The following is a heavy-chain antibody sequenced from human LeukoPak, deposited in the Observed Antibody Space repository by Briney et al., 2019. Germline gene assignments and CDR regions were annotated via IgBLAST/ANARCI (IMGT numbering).Heavy chain of an antibody. CDR3: ARDPSYASSWYHYMDV. CDR1: EFTFVRYA. V-gene: IGHV3-48*04. J-gene: IGHJ6*03. CDR2: ISSSSAKI. D-gene: IGHD6-13*01. Sequence: GGSLRLSCAASEFTFVRYAMNWVRQAPGKGLEWVSYISSSSAKIDYAESVKGRFTISRDNSRNSLYLQMDSLRAEDTAVYYCARDPSYASSWYHYMDVWGKGTTVTVSS.